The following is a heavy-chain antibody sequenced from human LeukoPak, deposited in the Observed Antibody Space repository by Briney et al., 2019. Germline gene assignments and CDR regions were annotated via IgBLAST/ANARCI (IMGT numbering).Heavy chain of an antibody. CDR1: GFTSSSYW. J-gene: IGHJ3*02. Sequence: QPGGSLRLSCAVSGFTSSSYWMHWVRQAPGEGLVWVSRSSTGGSRTSYADSVKGRFTISRDNAKNKLYLQMNSLRAEDTAVYYCAREDTAMADAFDIWGQGTMVTVSS. CDR3: AREDTAMADAFDI. CDR2: SSTGGSRT. D-gene: IGHD5-18*01. V-gene: IGHV3-74*01.